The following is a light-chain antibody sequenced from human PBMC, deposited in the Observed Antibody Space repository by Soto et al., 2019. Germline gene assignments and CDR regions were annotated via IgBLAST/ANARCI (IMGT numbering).Light chain of an antibody. CDR3: AAWDDSLNGS. J-gene: IGLJ7*01. CDR2: SSD. CDR1: TSNIGSNT. Sequence: QSVLTQPPSASRTPGQRVTISCSGSTSNIGSNTVSWYQQLPGTAPKLLVYSSDQRPSGVPDRFSGSKSGSSASLAITGLQSEDEADYYCAAWDDSLNGSFGGGTQLTVL. V-gene: IGLV1-44*01.